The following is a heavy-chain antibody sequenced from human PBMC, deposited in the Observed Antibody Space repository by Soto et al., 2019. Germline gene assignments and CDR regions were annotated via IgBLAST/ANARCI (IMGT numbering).Heavy chain of an antibody. CDR3: ARDPYCTSGVCFYYFDY. CDR2: ISYDGSNK. Sequence: GGSLILSCAASGFTFSSYAMHWVRQAPGKGLEWVAVISYDGSNKYYADSVKGRFTISRDNSKNTLYLQMNSLRAEDTAVYYCARDPYCTSGVCFYYFDYWGRGTLVTVSS. D-gene: IGHD2-8*01. V-gene: IGHV3-30-3*01. CDR1: GFTFSSYA. J-gene: IGHJ4*02.